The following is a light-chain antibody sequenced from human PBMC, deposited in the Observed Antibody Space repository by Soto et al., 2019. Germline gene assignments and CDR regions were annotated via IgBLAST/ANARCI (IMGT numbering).Light chain of an antibody. CDR1: STDVGGYSY. J-gene: IGLJ2*01. Sequence: QSALTQPASVSGSPGQSITISCTGTSTDVGGYSYVSWYQQHPGKAPQLMIYDVSNRPSGVSNRFSGSKSGNTASLTISGLRAEDEADYYCSSYTTSSTVVFGGGTQLTVL. CDR3: SSYTTSSTVV. CDR2: DVS. V-gene: IGLV2-14*03.